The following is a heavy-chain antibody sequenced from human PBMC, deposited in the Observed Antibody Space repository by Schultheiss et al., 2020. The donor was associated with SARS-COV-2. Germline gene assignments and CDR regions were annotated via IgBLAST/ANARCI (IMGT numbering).Heavy chain of an antibody. J-gene: IGHJ3*02. D-gene: IGHD2-15*01. CDR2: IYTSGST. CDR3: AKGGDIVVAGNAFDI. CDR1: GGSISSGSYY. V-gene: IGHV4-61*02. Sequence: SETLSLTCTVSGGSISSGSYYWSWIRQPAGKGLERIGRIYTSGSTNYNPSLKSRVTISVDTSKNQFSLKLSSVTAADTAVYYCAKGGDIVVAGNAFDIWGQGTMVTVSS.